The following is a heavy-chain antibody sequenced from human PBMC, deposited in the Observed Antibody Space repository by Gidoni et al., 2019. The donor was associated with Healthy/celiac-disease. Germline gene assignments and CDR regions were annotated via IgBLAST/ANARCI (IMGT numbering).Heavy chain of an antibody. CDR3: ARDRYYGSGSQGFDP. J-gene: IGHJ5*02. Sequence: QVQLVQSGAEVKKPGSSVKVSCQASGGTFSSYTISWVRQAPGQGLEWMGRIIPILGIANYAQKFQGRVTITADKSTSTAYMELSSLRSEDTAVYYCARDRYYGSGSQGFDPWVQGTLVTVSS. V-gene: IGHV1-69*08. CDR1: GGTFSSYT. CDR2: IIPILGIA. D-gene: IGHD3-10*01.